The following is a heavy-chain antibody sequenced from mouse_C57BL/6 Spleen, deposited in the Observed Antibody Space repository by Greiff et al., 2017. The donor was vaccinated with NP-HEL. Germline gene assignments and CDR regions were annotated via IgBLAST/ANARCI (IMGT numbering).Heavy chain of an antibody. J-gene: IGHJ4*01. CDR2: INPYNGGT. D-gene: IGHD1-1*01. CDR3: AREGNYYGSSYMDY. Sequence: VQLQQSGPVLVKPGASVKMSCKASGYTFTDYYMNWVKQSHGKSLEWIGVINPYNGGTSYNQKFKGKATLTVDKSSSTAYMELNSLTSEDSAVYYCAREGNYYGSSYMDYWGQGTSGTVSS. CDR1: GYTFTDYY. V-gene: IGHV1-19*01.